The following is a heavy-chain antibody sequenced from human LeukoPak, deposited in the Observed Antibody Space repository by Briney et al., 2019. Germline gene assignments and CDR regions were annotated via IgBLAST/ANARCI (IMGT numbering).Heavy chain of an antibody. J-gene: IGHJ4*02. Sequence: GASVKVSCKASGYTFTSYGISWVRQAPGQGLEWMGRIIPILGIANYAQKFQGRVTITADKSTSTAYMELSSLRSEDTAVYCCARGDFWSGVDYWGQGTLVTVSS. CDR3: ARGDFWSGVDY. D-gene: IGHD3-3*01. CDR1: GYTFTSYG. V-gene: IGHV1-69*04. CDR2: IIPILGIA.